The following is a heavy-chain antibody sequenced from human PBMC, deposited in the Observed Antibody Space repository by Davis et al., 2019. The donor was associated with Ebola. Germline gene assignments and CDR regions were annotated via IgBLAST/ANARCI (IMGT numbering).Heavy chain of an antibody. J-gene: IGHJ6*02. V-gene: IGHV3-11*01. D-gene: IGHD6-13*01. Sequence: GESLKISCAASGFTFSDYYMSWIRQAPGKGLEWVSYISSSGSTIYYADSVKGRFTISRDNAKNSLYLQMNSLRAEDTAVYYCARDEQQLVSGGMDVWGQGTTVTVSS. CDR3: ARDEQQLVSGGMDV. CDR1: GFTFSDYY. CDR2: ISSSGSTI.